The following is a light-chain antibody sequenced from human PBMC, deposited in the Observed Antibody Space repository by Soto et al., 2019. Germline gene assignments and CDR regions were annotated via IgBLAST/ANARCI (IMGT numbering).Light chain of an antibody. V-gene: IGKV3-20*01. J-gene: IGKJ3*01. CDR1: QSVGSRS. CDR3: QQYGSSPLA. CDR2: DAS. Sequence: EIVLTQSPGTLSLSPGERATLSCRASQSVGSRSLAWYQPKPGQAPRLLIYDASSRATGIPDRFSGSGSGTDFTLTISRLEPEDLAVYYCQQYGSSPLAFGPGTKVDIK.